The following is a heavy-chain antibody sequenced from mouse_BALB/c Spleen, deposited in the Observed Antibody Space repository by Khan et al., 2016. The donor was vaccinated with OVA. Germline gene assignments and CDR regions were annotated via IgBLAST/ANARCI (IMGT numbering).Heavy chain of an antibody. Sequence: QVQLKQAGAELARPGASMKLSCKASGYTFTDYYINWVKQRTGQGLEWIGEIYPRSGNTYYNEKFKGKATLTADKSSSIAYMQLSSLTSEDSAVYFCARRNYFGYTFAYWGQGTLVTVSA. CDR1: GYTFTDYY. V-gene: IGHV1-77*01. D-gene: IGHD1-2*01. CDR2: IYPRSGNT. J-gene: IGHJ3*01. CDR3: ARRNYFGYTFAY.